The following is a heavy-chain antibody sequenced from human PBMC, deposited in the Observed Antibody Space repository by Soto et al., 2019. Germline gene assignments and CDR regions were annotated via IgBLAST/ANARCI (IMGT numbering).Heavy chain of an antibody. D-gene: IGHD4-17*01. CDR2: IYYSGST. V-gene: IGHV4-30-4*01. CDR3: AREEGMTTVTTYYYYGMDV. CDR1: GGSISSGDYY. J-gene: IGHJ6*02. Sequence: PSETLSLTCTVSGGSISSGDYYWSWIRQPPGKGLEWIGYIYYSGSTYYNPSLKSRVTISVDTSKNQFSLKLSSVTAADTAVYYCAREEGMTTVTTYYYYGMDVWGQGATVTVSS.